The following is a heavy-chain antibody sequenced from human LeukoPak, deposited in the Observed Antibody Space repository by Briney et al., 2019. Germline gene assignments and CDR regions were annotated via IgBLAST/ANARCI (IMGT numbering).Heavy chain of an antibody. Sequence: AASVKVSCKASGYTFTGYYMRWVRQAPGQGLEWMGRINPNCGGTNYAQKFQGRVTMTMDTSISTAYMELSRLRSDDTAVYYCARGSGRSWQRYWGQGTLVTVSS. CDR2: INPNCGGT. CDR3: ARGSGRSWQRY. V-gene: IGHV1-2*06. D-gene: IGHD6-13*01. CDR1: GYTFTGYY. J-gene: IGHJ4*02.